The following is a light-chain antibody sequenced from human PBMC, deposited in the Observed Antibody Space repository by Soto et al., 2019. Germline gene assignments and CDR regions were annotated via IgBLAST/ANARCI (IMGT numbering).Light chain of an antibody. CDR1: SSNIGNNY. J-gene: IGLJ1*01. CDR2: SNN. CDR3: AAWDDSLNGFYV. V-gene: IGLV1-44*01. Sequence: QSVLTQPPSVSAAPGQKVTISCSGSSSNIGNNYVSWYQHLPGTAPTLLIFSNNQRPSGVPARFSGSKSGTSASLAISGLQSGDEGDYYCAAWDDSLNGFYVFGTGTKVTVL.